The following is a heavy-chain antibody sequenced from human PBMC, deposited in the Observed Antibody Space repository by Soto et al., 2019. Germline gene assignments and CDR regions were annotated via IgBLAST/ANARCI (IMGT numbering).Heavy chain of an antibody. CDR1: GFTFSSFA. Sequence: QVQLVESGGGVVQPGRSLRLSCAASGFTFSSFAMHWVRQAPGKGLEWVAIISYDGTNKYYADSVKGRFTISSDNSKNTLYLQMHSLRADDTALYYCARGMGAVAKNDYGMDVWGQGTTVTVSS. CDR2: ISYDGTNK. CDR3: ARGMGAVAKNDYGMDV. D-gene: IGHD6-19*01. V-gene: IGHV3-30-3*01. J-gene: IGHJ6*02.